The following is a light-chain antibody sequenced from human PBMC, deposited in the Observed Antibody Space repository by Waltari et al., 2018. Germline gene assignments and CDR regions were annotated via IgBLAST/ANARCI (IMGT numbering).Light chain of an antibody. Sequence: EIVLTQSPGTLSLSPGERATLSCRASQSVSSSYLAWYQQKPGQAPRLRIYGASSRATGIPDRFRGSGSGTDFTLTISRLEPEDFAVYYCQQYGSSPTMYTFGQGTKLEIK. CDR1: QSVSSSY. J-gene: IGKJ2*01. CDR3: QQYGSSPTMYT. CDR2: GAS. V-gene: IGKV3-20*01.